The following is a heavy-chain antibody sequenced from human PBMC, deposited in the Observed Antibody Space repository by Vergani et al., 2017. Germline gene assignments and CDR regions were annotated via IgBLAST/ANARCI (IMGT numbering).Heavy chain of an antibody. Sequence: QVQLVQSGAEVKKPGSSVKVSCKASGGTFSSYAISWVRQAPGQWLEWMGGIIPIFGTANYAQKFQGRVTITADESTSTAYMELSSLRSEDTAVYYCARGPSSSSDYYYYMDVWGKGTTVTVSS. CDR3: ARGPSSSSDYYYYMDV. D-gene: IGHD6-6*01. CDR2: IIPIFGTA. V-gene: IGHV1-69*01. CDR1: GGTFSSYA. J-gene: IGHJ6*03.